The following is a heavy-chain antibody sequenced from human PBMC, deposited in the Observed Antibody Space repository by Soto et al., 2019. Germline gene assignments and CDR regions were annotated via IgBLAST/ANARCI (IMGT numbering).Heavy chain of an antibody. J-gene: IGHJ6*02. Sequence: GASVKVSCKASGGTFSSYAISWVRQAPGQGLEWMGGIIPIFGTANYAQKFQGRVTITADESTSTAYMELSSLRSEDTAVYYCARCDDVLVPAATKNPKYYYYYYGMDVWGQGTTLTVSS. CDR1: GGTFSSYA. CDR2: IIPIFGTA. D-gene: IGHD2-2*01. CDR3: ARCDDVLVPAATKNPKYYYYYYGMDV. V-gene: IGHV1-69*13.